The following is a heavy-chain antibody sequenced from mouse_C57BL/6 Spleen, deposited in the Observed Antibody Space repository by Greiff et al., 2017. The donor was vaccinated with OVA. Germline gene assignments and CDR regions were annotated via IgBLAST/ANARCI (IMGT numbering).Heavy chain of an antibody. CDR2: INPGNGGT. CDR3: AREGLYERWFAY. J-gene: IGHJ3*01. D-gene: IGHD2-3*01. Sequence: VQLQQSGAELVRPGTSVKVSCKASGYAFTNYLIEWVKQRPGQGLEWIGVINPGNGGTTYTEKFKGKATLTADKSSSTAYMQLSSLTSEDSAVYFCAREGLYERWFAYWGQGTLVTVSA. V-gene: IGHV1-54*01. CDR1: GYAFTNYL.